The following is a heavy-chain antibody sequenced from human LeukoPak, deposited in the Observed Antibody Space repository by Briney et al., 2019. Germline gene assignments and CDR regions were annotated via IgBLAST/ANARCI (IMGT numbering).Heavy chain of an antibody. Sequence: PGGSLRLSCAASGFTFSSYAMSWVRQAPGKGLEWVSAISGSGGSTYYADSVKGRFTISRDNSKNTLYLQMNSLRAEDTAVYYCAKDLVGCSSTSCYFPVGGMDVWGQGTTVTVSS. D-gene: IGHD2-2*01. V-gene: IGHV3-23*01. CDR2: ISGSGGST. J-gene: IGHJ6*02. CDR3: AKDLVGCSSTSCYFPVGGMDV. CDR1: GFTFSSYA.